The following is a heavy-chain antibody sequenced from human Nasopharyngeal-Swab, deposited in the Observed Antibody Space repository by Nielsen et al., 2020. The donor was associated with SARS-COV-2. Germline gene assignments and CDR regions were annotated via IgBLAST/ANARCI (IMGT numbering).Heavy chain of an antibody. CDR3: ARANPEPSTSSGWYGRLVHYFDY. Sequence: VRQAPGKGLEWIGEIYHSGSTNYNPSLKSRVTISVDKSKSQFSLKLSSVTAADTAVYYCARANPEPSTSSGWYGRLVHYFDYWGQGTLVTVSS. CDR2: IYHSGST. J-gene: IGHJ4*02. D-gene: IGHD6-19*01. V-gene: IGHV4-4*02.